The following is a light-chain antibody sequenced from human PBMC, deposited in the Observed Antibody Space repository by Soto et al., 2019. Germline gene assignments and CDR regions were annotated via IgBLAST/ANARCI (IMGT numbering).Light chain of an antibody. V-gene: IGKV3-20*01. CDR2: GAS. J-gene: IGKJ4*01. CDR3: QQYGSSPGT. CDR1: QSVSSSY. Sequence: EIELTQSPCTLSLSPGERATLSCRASQSVSSSYLAWYQQKPGQAPRLLIYGASSRATGIPDRFSGSGSGTDFTLTISRLEPEDFAVYYCQQYGSSPGTFGGGTKVEIK.